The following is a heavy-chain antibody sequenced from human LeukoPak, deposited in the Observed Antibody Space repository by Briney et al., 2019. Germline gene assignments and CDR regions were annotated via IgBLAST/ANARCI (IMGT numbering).Heavy chain of an antibody. J-gene: IGHJ4*02. CDR3: ARGRPHLLPDS. D-gene: IGHD2-15*01. Sequence: GGSLRLSCAASGFTFSSYGMHWVRQAPGKGLEWVAVISYDGSNKYYADSVKGRFTISRDNAKNTVYLQMSSLRVEDTAVYYCARGRPHLLPDSWGQGTLVTVSS. V-gene: IGHV3-30*03. CDR2: ISYDGSNK. CDR1: GFTFSSYG.